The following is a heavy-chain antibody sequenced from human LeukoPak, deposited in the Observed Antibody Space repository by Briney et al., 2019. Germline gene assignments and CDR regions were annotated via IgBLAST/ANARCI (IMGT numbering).Heavy chain of an antibody. J-gene: IGHJ4*02. CDR1: GYTFTSYY. V-gene: IGHV1-8*03. Sequence: GASVKVSCKASGYTFTSYYMHWVRQAPGQGLEWMGWMNPNSGNTGYAQKFQGRVTITRNTSISTAYMELSSLRSEDTAVYYCARGSGGGVGATDFDYWGQGTLVTVSS. D-gene: IGHD1-26*01. CDR2: MNPNSGNT. CDR3: ARGSGGGVGATDFDY.